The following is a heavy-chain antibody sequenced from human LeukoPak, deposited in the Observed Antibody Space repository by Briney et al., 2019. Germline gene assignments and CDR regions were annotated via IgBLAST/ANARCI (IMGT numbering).Heavy chain of an antibody. D-gene: IGHD6-13*01. J-gene: IGHJ4*02. CDR1: GGTFSSYA. CDR2: IIPILGIA. CDR3: AKAMYSSSWQNDY. Sequence: GASVKVSCKASGGTFSSYAISWVRQAPGQGLGWMGRIIPILGIANYAQKFQGRVTITADKSTSTAYMELSSLRAEDTAVYYCAKAMYSSSWQNDYWGQGTLVTVSS. V-gene: IGHV1-69*04.